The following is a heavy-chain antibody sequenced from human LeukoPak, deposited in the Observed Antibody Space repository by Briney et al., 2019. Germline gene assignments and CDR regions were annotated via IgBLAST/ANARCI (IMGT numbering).Heavy chain of an antibody. CDR3: AKDNYYGSGLGGYGMDV. CDR1: GFTFDDYA. CDR2: ISWNSGSI. Sequence: GRSLRLSCAASGFTFDDYAMHWVRQAPGKGLEWVSGISWNSGSIGYADSVKGRFTISRDNAKNSLYLQMNSLRAEDTALYYCAKDNYYGSGLGGYGMDVWGQGTTVTVSS. D-gene: IGHD3-10*01. J-gene: IGHJ6*02. V-gene: IGHV3-9*01.